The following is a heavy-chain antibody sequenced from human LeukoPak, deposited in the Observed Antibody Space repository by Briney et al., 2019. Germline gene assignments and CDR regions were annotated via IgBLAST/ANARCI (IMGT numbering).Heavy chain of an antibody. CDR1: GFTFSNAW. CDR3: STGLGTMRWYY. V-gene: IGHV3-15*01. J-gene: IGHJ4*02. CDR2: IKIKTDGGTT. D-gene: IGHD1-7*01. Sequence: KTGGSLRLSCAASGFTFSNAWMSWVRQAPGKGLEWVGRIKIKTDGGTTDYAAPGNGRFTISRNDSKNTMYLQMNRLKTEDTAVYYCSTGLGTMRWYYWGKGTLVTVSS.